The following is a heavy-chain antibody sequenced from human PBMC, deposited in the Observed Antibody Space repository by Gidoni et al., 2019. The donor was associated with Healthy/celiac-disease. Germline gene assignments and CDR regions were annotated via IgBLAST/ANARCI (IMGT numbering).Heavy chain of an antibody. CDR1: GGSFSGYY. J-gene: IGHJ6*03. D-gene: IGHD2-2*01. Sequence: QVQLQQWGAGLLKPSETLSLTCAVYGGSFSGYYWSWIRQPPGKGLEWIGEINHSGSTNYNPSLKSRVTISVDTSKNQFSLKLSSVTAADTAVYYCARGIRIPYCSSTSCSPLYYMDVWGKGTTVTVSS. CDR2: INHSGST. CDR3: ARGIRIPYCSSTSCSPLYYMDV. V-gene: IGHV4-34*01.